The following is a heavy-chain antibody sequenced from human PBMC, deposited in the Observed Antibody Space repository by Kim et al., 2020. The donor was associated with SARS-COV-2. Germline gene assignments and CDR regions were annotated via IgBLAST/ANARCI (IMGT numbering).Heavy chain of an antibody. CDR2: IWYDGTNK. Sequence: GGSLRLSCTASGFTFSSYGMHWVRQAPGKGLEWVAVIWYDGTNKYYADSVKGRFTISRDNSKNTLFMQMNSLRAEDTAVYYCARAGGSYDILTGYSPDFDYWGQGTLVTVSS. J-gene: IGHJ4*02. CDR1: GFTFSSYG. D-gene: IGHD3-9*01. V-gene: IGHV3-33*01. CDR3: ARAGGSYDILTGYSPDFDY.